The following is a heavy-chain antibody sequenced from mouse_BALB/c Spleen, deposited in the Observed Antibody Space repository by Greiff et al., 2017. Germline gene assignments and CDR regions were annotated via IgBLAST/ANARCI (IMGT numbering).Heavy chain of an antibody. J-gene: IGHJ4*01. D-gene: IGHD2-14*01. CDR3: VRHGVREAMDY. V-gene: IGHV10-1*02. Sequence: EVQLVESGGGLVQPKGSLKLSCAASGFTFNTYAMNWVRQAPGKGLEWVARIRSKSNNYATYYADSVKDRFTISRDDSQSMLYLQMNNLKTEDTAMYYCVRHGVREAMDYWGQGTSVTVSS. CDR2: IRSKSNNYAT. CDR1: GFTFNTYA.